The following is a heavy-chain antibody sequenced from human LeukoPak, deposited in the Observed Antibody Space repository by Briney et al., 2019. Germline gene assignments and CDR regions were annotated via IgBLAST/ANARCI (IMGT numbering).Heavy chain of an antibody. CDR2: ISYDGSKT. CDR3: AKDSRSSVFGWFDP. J-gene: IGHJ5*02. D-gene: IGHD3-10*01. Sequence: GGSLRLSCEVSGFTFNTYGIHWVRQTPGKGLEWVALISYDGSKTWYTGSVKGRFTISRDNSKNTLYLQMNSLRAEDTALYYCAKDSRSSVFGWFDPWGQGTLVTVSS. V-gene: IGHV3-30*18. CDR1: GFTFNTYG.